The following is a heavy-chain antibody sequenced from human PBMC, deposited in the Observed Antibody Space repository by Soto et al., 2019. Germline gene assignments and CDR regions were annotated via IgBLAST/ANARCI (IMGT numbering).Heavy chain of an antibody. CDR2: ISGSGGST. V-gene: IGHV3-23*01. D-gene: IGHD2-21*01. Sequence: EVQLLESGGGLVQPGGSRRLSCAASGFTFSNYAMTWVRQAPGMGLEWVSSISGSGGSTYYSDSVKGRFTISRDNSKDSVYLQMISLRAEDTALYYCAARAYCLRADCCEDYCGMDVWGQGTTVTFSS. J-gene: IGHJ6*02. CDR1: GFTFSNYA. CDR3: AARAYCLRADCCEDYCGMDV.